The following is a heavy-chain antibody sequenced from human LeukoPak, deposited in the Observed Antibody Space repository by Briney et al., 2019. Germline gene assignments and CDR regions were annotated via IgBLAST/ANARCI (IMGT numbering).Heavy chain of an antibody. Sequence: SETLSLTCTVSGGSSSSNYWSWIRQPPGKGLEWIGYIYYSGSTNYNPSLKSRVTISVDTSKNQFSLKLSSVTAADTAVYYCARDTGSGGSCYLSWGQGTLVTVSS. J-gene: IGHJ5*02. D-gene: IGHD2-15*01. CDR2: IYYSGST. CDR3: ARDTGSGGSCYLS. CDR1: GGSSSSNY. V-gene: IGHV4-59*01.